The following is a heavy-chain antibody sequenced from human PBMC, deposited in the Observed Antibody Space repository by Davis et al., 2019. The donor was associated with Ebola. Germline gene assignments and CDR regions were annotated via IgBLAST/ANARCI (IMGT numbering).Heavy chain of an antibody. Sequence: MPSETLSLTCAVSGGFVSSGGYSWSWIRQPPGKGLEWIGYYYYTGSTYYNPSLKSRVTISVDTSKNQFSLKLSSVTAADTAVYYCARGLLWFGELSFYYFDYWGQGTLVTVSS. J-gene: IGHJ4*02. CDR1: GGFVSSGGYS. CDR2: YYYTGST. V-gene: IGHV4-30-4*07. D-gene: IGHD3-10*01. CDR3: ARGLLWFGELSFYYFDY.